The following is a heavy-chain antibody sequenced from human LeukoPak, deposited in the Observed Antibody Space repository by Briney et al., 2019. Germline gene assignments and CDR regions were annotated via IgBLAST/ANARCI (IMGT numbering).Heavy chain of an antibody. J-gene: IGHJ3*02. CDR1: GYSFTNYW. CDR3: ARQSGYCSRTSCYGDFDI. V-gene: IGHV5-51*01. CDR2: IHPADSDT. D-gene: IGHD2-2*01. Sequence: GESLKISCKGSGYSFTNYWIGWVRQMSGSGLEWMGIIHPADSDTRYSPSFQGQVTISADKSTDTAFLHWRSLKASDTAMYYCARQSGYCSRTSCYGDFDIWGQGTKVTVSS.